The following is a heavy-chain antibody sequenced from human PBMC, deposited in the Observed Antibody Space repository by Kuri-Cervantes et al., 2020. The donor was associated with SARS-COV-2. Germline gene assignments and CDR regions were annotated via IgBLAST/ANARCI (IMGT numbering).Heavy chain of an antibody. CDR3: AKSKGRENGWVYSSDLDAFDI. Sequence: GESLKISCAASGFTFSSYSMNWVRQAPGKGLEWVSSISSSSSYIYYADSVKGRFTISRDNSKNTLYLQMNSLRAEDTAVYYCAKSKGRENGWVYSSDLDAFDIWGQGTMVTVSS. D-gene: IGHD3-22*01. J-gene: IGHJ3*02. CDR2: ISSSSSYI. V-gene: IGHV3-21*04. CDR1: GFTFSSYS.